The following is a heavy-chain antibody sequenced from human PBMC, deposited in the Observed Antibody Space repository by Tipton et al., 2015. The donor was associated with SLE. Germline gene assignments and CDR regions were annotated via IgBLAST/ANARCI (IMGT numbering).Heavy chain of an antibody. CDR1: GFTFSNYG. CDR2: IWYDGSNE. D-gene: IGHD6-13*01. Sequence: SLRLSCAASGFTFSNYGMHWVRQAPGKRLEWVARIWYDGSNEHYADSVKGRFTISRDNSRNTLSLQINSLRVEDTAVYFCARDYSSSRGNWLDPWGQGTLVTVSS. J-gene: IGHJ5*02. CDR3: ARDYSSSRGNWLDP. V-gene: IGHV3-33*01.